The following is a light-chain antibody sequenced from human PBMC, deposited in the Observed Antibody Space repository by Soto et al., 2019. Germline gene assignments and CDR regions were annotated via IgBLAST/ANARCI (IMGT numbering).Light chain of an antibody. CDR1: QSVSNNY. J-gene: IGKJ4*01. V-gene: IGKV3-20*01. CDR2: GAS. CDR3: QYYGSSPLT. Sequence: EIVMTQSPGTLSLSPGERATLSCRASQSVSNNYLAWYQQKLGQAPRLLIFGASNRATGIPDRFSGSGSGTDFTLTISRLEPEDFAVYACQYYGSSPLTFGGGTKVDIK.